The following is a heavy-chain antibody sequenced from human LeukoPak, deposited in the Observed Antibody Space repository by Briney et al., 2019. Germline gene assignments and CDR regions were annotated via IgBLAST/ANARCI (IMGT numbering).Heavy chain of an antibody. CDR2: ISYDGSSK. Sequence: GGSLRLSCAASGFTFSSYGMHWVRQAPGRGLEWVAVISYDGSSKYYADSVKGRLTISRDNSKNTLYLQMNSLRAEDTAVYYCAKDGHDSSGYDPPVDYWGQGTLVTVSS. V-gene: IGHV3-30*18. CDR1: GFTFSSYG. J-gene: IGHJ4*02. CDR3: AKDGHDSSGYDPPVDY. D-gene: IGHD3-22*01.